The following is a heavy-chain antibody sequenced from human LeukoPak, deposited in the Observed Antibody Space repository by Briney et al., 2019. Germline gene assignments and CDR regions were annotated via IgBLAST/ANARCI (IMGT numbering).Heavy chain of an antibody. CDR2: ISYDGSNK. D-gene: IGHD6-13*01. CDR1: GFTFSSYA. J-gene: IGHJ4*02. CDR3: ARPGDSSWYKGYYFDY. V-gene: IGHV3-30-3*01. Sequence: GRSLRLSCAASGFTFSSYAMHWVRQAPGKGLEWVAVISYDGSNKYYADSVKGRFTISRDNSKNTLYLQMNSLRAEDTAVYYCARPGDSSWYKGYYFDYWGQGTLVTVSS.